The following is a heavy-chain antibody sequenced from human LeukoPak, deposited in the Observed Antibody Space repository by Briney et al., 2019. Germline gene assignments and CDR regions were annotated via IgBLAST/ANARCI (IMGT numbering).Heavy chain of an antibody. CDR3: ARDFSGALWFGEP. CDR2: IKQDGSEK. CDR1: GFTFSSYW. Sequence: GGSLRLSCAVSGFTFSSYWMSWVRQAPGKGLEWVANIKQDGSEKYYVDSVKGRFTISRDNAKNSLYLQMNSLRAEDTAVYYCARDFSGALWFGEPRGQGTLVTVSS. J-gene: IGHJ4*02. V-gene: IGHV3-7*03. D-gene: IGHD3-10*01.